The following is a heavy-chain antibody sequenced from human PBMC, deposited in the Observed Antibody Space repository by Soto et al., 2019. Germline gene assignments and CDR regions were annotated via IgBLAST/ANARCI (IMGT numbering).Heavy chain of an antibody. CDR2: IKQDGSEK. Sequence: EVQLVESGGGLVQPGGSLRLSCAASGFTFSSYWMSWVRQAPGKGLEWVANIKQDGSEKYYVDSVKGRFTISRDNAKNSLYLQMNSLRAEDTAVYYCATYIVGATTGFDYWGQGTLVTVSS. V-gene: IGHV3-7*05. J-gene: IGHJ4*02. D-gene: IGHD1-26*01. CDR1: GFTFSSYW. CDR3: ATYIVGATTGFDY.